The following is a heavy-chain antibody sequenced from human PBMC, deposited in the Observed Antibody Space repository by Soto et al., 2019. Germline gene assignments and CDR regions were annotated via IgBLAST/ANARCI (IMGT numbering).Heavy chain of an antibody. CDR3: ARRGYSGYNYYYYYGMDV. Sequence: SVKVSCKASGGTFSSYAISWVRQAPGQGLEWMGGIIPIFGTANYAQKFQGRVTITADESTSTAYMELSSLRSEDTAVYYCARRGYSGYNYYYYYGMDVWGQGTTVTVSS. CDR1: GGTFSSYA. CDR2: IIPIFGTA. D-gene: IGHD5-12*01. J-gene: IGHJ6*02. V-gene: IGHV1-69*13.